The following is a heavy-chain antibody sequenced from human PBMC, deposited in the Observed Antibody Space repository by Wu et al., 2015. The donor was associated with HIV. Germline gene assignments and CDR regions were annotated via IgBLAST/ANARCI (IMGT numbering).Heavy chain of an antibody. CDR2: MNPKSGST. CDR3: TRGAENLVGAEQQLEGGLGSDPV. D-gene: IGHD6-13*01. J-gene: IGHJ1*01. Sequence: QVQLVQSEAEVKKPGASVKVSCKTSGYTFINYNINWVRQAPGQGLEWMGWMNPKSGSTGYAQQFQGRITLTRDTSINTAYMDLINLRSEDTAVYYCTRGAENLVGAEQQLEGGLGSDPVGGPGDPGHHLF. V-gene: IGHV1-8*01. CDR1: GYTFINYN.